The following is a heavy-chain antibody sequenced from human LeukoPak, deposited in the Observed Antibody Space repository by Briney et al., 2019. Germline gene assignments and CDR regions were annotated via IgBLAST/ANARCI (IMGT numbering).Heavy chain of an antibody. J-gene: IGHJ4*02. Sequence: ASVKVSCKVSGYTLTELSMHWVRQAPGKGLEWMGGFDPEDGETIYAQKFQGRVTMTEDTSTDTAYMELSSLGSEDTAVYYCATAVVTATTYYFDYWGQGTLVTVSS. CDR1: GYTLTELS. D-gene: IGHD2-21*02. CDR3: ATAVVTATTYYFDY. CDR2: FDPEDGET. V-gene: IGHV1-24*01.